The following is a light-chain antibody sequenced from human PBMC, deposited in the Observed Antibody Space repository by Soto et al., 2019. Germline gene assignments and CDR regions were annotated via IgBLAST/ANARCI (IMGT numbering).Light chain of an antibody. CDR3: AAWDDSLNGRV. J-gene: IGLJ2*01. Sequence: QSVLTQPPSASGTPGQRVTISCSGSSSSIGSNTLNWYQQLPGTAPKLLIYGHNQRPSGVPDRFSGSRSGTSASLAISGLQSEDEADSYCAAWDDSLNGRVFGGGTKLTVL. CDR1: SSSIGSNT. V-gene: IGLV1-44*01. CDR2: GHN.